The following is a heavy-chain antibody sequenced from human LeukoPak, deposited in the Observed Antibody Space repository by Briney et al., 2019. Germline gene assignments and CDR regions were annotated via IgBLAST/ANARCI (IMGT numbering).Heavy chain of an antibody. J-gene: IGHJ3*02. V-gene: IGHV5-51*01. D-gene: IGHD2/OR15-2a*01. Sequence: GESLKISCKGSGYSFTRYWIAWVRQMPGKGLEWMGIIYPGDSDTRYSPSFQGQVIISADKSISTAYLQWKSLKASDTAMYYCARLMSPVSIAVPDAFDIWGQGTMVTVSS. CDR3: ARLMSPVSIAVPDAFDI. CDR2: IYPGDSDT. CDR1: GYSFTRYW.